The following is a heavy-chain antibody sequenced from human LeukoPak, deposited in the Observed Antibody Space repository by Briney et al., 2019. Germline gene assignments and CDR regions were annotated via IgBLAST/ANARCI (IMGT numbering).Heavy chain of an antibody. CDR2: ISSSGSTI. V-gene: IGHV3-11*04. CDR1: GFTFSDYY. J-gene: IGHJ4*02. CDR3: AKLSYYGSGSCPSCDY. D-gene: IGHD3-10*01. Sequence: GGSLRLSCAASGFTFSDYYMSWIRQAPGKGLEWVSYISSSGSTIYYADSVKGRFTISRDNSKNTLYLQMNSLRAEDTAVYYCAKLSYYGSGSCPSCDYWGQGTLVTVSS.